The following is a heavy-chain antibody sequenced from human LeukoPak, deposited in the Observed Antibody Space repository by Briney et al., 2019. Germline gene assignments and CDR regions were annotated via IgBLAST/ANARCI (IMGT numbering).Heavy chain of an antibody. J-gene: IGHJ3*02. CDR3: ARDLTMVRGVVDAFDI. D-gene: IGHD3-10*01. V-gene: IGHV4-59*01. CDR1: GGSISSYY. CDR2: IYYSGST. Sequence: PSETLSLTCTVSGGSISSYYWSWIRQPPGKGLEWIGYIYYSGSTNYNPSLKSRVTISVDTSKNQFSLRLSSVTAADTAVYYCARDLTMVRGVVDAFDIWGQGTMVTVSS.